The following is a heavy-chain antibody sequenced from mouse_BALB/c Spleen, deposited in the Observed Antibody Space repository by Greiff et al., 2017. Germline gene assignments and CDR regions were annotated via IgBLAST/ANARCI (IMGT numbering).Heavy chain of an antibody. Sequence: EVQLVESGGGLVKPGGSLKLSCAASGFTFSDYYMYWVRQTPEKRLEWVASISDGGSYTYYPDSVKGRFTISRDNAKNNLYLQMSSLKSEDTAMYYCESDAISEGAGYAMDYWGQGTSVTVS. CDR1: GFTFSDYY. V-gene: IGHV5-4*02. J-gene: IGHJ4*01. CDR3: ESDAISEGAGYAMDY. CDR2: ISDGGSYT.